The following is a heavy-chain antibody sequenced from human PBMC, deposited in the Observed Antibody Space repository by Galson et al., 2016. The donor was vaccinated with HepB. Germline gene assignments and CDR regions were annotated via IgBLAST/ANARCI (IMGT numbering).Heavy chain of an antibody. V-gene: IGHV3-48*03. CDR1: GFTFSSFE. D-gene: IGHD4-17*01. J-gene: IGHJ6*02. CDR3: ARDLVYPGDYGKYYYYGMDV. Sequence: SLRLSCAASGFTFSSFEMNWVRQAPGKGLEWLSYISSSGTTIYYADPVKGRFTISRDNARNSLYLQMNSLRVEDTAVYYCARDLVYPGDYGKYYYYGMDVWGQGTTVTVPS. CDR2: ISSSGTTI.